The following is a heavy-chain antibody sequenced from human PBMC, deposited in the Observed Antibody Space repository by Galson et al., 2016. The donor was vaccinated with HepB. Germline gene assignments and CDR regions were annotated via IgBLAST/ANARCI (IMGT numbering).Heavy chain of an antibody. Sequence: SLRLSCAASGFTFTNYGMNWLRQAPGKGLEWVAYISNDGSKRYFADSVKGRFTISRDNSKNTLFLHMSSLRAEDTAVYYCAKRDLLWFGDPNAFDVWGQGQWSPSPQ. CDR3: AKRDLLWFGDPNAFDV. V-gene: IGHV3-30*18. CDR2: ISNDGSKR. J-gene: IGHJ3*01. D-gene: IGHD3-10*01. CDR1: GFTFTNYG.